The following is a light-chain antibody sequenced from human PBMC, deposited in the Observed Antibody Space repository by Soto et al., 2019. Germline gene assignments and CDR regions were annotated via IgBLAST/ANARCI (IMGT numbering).Light chain of an antibody. J-gene: IGKJ4*01. Sequence: AIQMTQSPSSLSASVGDRVTITCRASQGIRNDLGWYQQKPGKAPKLLIYAASSLQSGVPSRFSGSGSGTDFTLTISSLQPEDFATYYCQQRSNWPPGLTFGGGTKVEIK. V-gene: IGKV1-6*01. CDR1: QGIRND. CDR2: AAS. CDR3: QQRSNWPPGLT.